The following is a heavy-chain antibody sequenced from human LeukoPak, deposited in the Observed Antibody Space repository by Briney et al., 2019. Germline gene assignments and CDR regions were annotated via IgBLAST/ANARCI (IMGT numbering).Heavy chain of an antibody. J-gene: IGHJ4*02. V-gene: IGHV3-74*01. CDR2: INSDGSST. CDR3: ARDEGGRYQYYFDY. D-gene: IGHD1-26*01. CDR1: GFTFSSYW. Sequence: PGGSLRLSCAASGFTFSSYWMHWVRQAPGKEPVWVSRINSDGSSTSYADSVKGRFTISRDNAKNTLYLQMNSLRAEDTAVYYCARDEGGRYQYYFDYWGQGTLVTVSS.